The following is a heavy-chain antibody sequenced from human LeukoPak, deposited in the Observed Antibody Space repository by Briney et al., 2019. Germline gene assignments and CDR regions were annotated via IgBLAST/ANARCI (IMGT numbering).Heavy chain of an antibody. J-gene: IGHJ6*03. D-gene: IGHD1-1*01. CDR3: ARVNDPGYYYYYMDV. CDR1: GFTFSDYY. V-gene: IGHV3-11*04. CDR2: ISSSGSTI. Sequence: GGSLRLSCAASGFTFSDYYMSWIRQAPGKGLEWVSYISSSGSTIYYADSVKGRFTISRDNSKNTLYLQMGSLRAEDMAVYYCARVNDPGYYYYYMDVWGKGTTVTVSS.